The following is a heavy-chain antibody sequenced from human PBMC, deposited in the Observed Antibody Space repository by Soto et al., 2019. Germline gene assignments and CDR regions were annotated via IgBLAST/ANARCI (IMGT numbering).Heavy chain of an antibody. J-gene: IGHJ6*02. CDR1: GGTFSSCA. CDR2: IIPIFGTA. Sequence: GASVKVSCKASGGTFSSCAISWVRQAPGQGLEWMGGIIPIFGTANYAQKFQGRVTITADESTSTAYMELSSLRSEDTAVYYCARGHDILTGYEYYYYYYGMDVWGQGTTVTVSS. V-gene: IGHV1-69*13. CDR3: ARGHDILTGYEYYYYYYGMDV. D-gene: IGHD3-9*01.